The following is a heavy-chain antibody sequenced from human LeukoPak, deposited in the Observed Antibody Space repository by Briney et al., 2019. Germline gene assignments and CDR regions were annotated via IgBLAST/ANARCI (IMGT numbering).Heavy chain of an antibody. J-gene: IGHJ3*02. D-gene: IGHD3-22*01. CDR1: GGSVSSGTYY. CDR2: VYNSGST. Sequence: PSETLSLTCTVSGGSVSSGTYYWTWIRQPPRKGLEWIGYVYNSGSTSYSPSLKSRVTISVDTAKKQFSLRLTSVTAADTAVYYCAREPAYYAAGGDAFDICGQGTEVTVSS. CDR3: AREPAYYAAGGDAFDI. V-gene: IGHV4-61*01.